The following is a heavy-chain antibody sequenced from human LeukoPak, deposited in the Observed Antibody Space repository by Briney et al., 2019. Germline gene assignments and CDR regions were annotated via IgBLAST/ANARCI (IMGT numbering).Heavy chain of an antibody. Sequence: SETLSLTCTVSGDSISGYYWTWIRQPPGKGLEWIGYIYYSGSINYNPSLKSRLTISVDTSKNQFSLKLSSVTAADTAVYYCARLRGNYFPDYWGQGTLVTVS. CDR3: ARLRGNYFPDY. V-gene: IGHV4-59*01. D-gene: IGHD4-11*01. CDR2: IYYSGSI. CDR1: GDSISGYY. J-gene: IGHJ4*02.